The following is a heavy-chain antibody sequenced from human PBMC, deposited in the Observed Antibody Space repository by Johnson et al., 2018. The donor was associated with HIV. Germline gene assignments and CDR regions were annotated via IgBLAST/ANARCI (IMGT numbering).Heavy chain of an antibody. J-gene: IGHJ3*02. CDR1: GFSFDDYA. CDR3: ARFGRGGSHAFDI. Sequence: VQLVESGGGLVQPGGSLRLSCATSGFSFDDYAMHWVRQGPGKGLEWVAGIGSNGLTIGYVDSVKGRFTISRDDATNSLYLQMNSLRAEDTALYYCARFGRGGSHAFDIWGQGTMVTVSS. CDR2: IGSNGLTI. V-gene: IGHV3-9*01. D-gene: IGHD5-24*01.